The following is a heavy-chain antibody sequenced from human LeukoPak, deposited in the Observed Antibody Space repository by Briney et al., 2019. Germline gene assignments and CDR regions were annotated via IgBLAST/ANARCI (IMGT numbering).Heavy chain of an antibody. CDR1: GFTFSSYA. CDR3: VLTGSAYDLPGH. D-gene: IGHD5-12*01. J-gene: IGHJ4*02. Sequence: GGSLRLSCAASGFTFSSYAMSWVRQAPGKGLEWVSAISGSGGSTYYADSVKGRFTISRDNSKNTLYLQMSSLTAEDTAIYYCVLTGSAYDLPGHWGQGTLVTVSS. V-gene: IGHV3-23*01. CDR2: ISGSGGST.